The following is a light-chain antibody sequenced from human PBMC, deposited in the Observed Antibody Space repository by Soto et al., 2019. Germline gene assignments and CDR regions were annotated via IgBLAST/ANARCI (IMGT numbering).Light chain of an antibody. CDR2: DAS. CDR1: QSVTTS. J-gene: IGKJ2*01. Sequence: EIVLTQSPATLSLSPGERATLSCRASQSVTTSLAWYQHQPGQAPRLLIYDASNRATGIPARFGGSGSGTDFTLTVSSLEPEDFAVYYCQQRSNWYTFGQGTKVDIK. V-gene: IGKV3-11*01. CDR3: QQRSNWYT.